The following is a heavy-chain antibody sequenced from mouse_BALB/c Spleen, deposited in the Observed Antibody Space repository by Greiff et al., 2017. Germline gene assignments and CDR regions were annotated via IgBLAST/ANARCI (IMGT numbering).Heavy chain of an antibody. V-gene: IGHV6-6*02. J-gene: IGHJ4*01. CDR1: GFTFNNYW. CDR2: IRLKSNNYAT. CDR3: TGDGEGHAMDY. Sequence: EVMLVESGGGLVQPGGSMKLSCVASGFTFNNYWMNWVRQSPEKGLEWVAEIRLKSNNYATHYAESVKGRFTISRDDSKSSVYLQMNNLRAEDTGIYYCTGDGEGHAMDYWGQGTSVTVSS.